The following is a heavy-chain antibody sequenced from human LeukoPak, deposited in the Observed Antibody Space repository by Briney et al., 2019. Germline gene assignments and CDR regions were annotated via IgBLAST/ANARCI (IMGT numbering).Heavy chain of an antibody. CDR3: ARGPNSNWSGLDF. CDR2: TSPTGSTT. J-gene: IGHJ4*02. V-gene: IGHV3-74*01. D-gene: IGHD6-6*01. Sequence: PGGSLRLSCIASGFSFSGHWMHWARQLPGKGLVWVPRTSPTGSTTSYADSVKGRFTVSRDNAKNTLYLQVNNLRAEDTAVYYCARGPNSNWSGLDFWGQGTLLTVSS. CDR1: GFSFSGHW.